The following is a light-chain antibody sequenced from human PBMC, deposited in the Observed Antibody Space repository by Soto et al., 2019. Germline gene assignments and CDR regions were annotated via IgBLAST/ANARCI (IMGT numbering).Light chain of an antibody. J-gene: IGLJ2*01. Sequence: QSVLTQPPSASGTPGQRVFISCSGSSSNIGGTNYAYWYQQLPGAAPKLLMHSNNLRPSGVRERISGSKSGNTASLTISGFQSEDEADYYCSSYSSSRPVVFGGGTKLTVL. CDR3: SSYSSSRPVV. V-gene: IGLV1-47*02. CDR1: SSNIGGTNY. CDR2: SNN.